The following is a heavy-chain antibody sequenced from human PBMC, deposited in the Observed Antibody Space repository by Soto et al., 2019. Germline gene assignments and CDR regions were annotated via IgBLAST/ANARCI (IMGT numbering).Heavy chain of an antibody. CDR1: GYTFTSYA. Sequence: ASVKVSCKASGYTFTSYAMHWVRQAPGQRLEWMGWINAGNGNTKYSQKFQGRVTITRDTSASTAHMELSSLRSEDTAVYYCARVGDFWSGYWEYYFDYWGQGTLVTVSS. J-gene: IGHJ4*02. CDR3: ARVGDFWSGYWEYYFDY. D-gene: IGHD3-3*01. V-gene: IGHV1-3*01. CDR2: INAGNGNT.